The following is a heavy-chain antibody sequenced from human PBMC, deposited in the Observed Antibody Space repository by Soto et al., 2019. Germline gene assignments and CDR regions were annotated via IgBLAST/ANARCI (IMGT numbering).Heavy chain of an antibody. D-gene: IGHD6-6*01. Sequence: ASVKVSCKASGGTFSSYAISWVRQAPGQGLEWMGGIIPIFGTANYAQKFQGRVTITADESTSTAYMELSSLRSEDTAVYYCARVPRSIEARIGHYGMDVWGQGTAVTVYS. J-gene: IGHJ6*02. CDR3: ARVPRSIEARIGHYGMDV. V-gene: IGHV1-69*13. CDR2: IIPIFGTA. CDR1: GGTFSSYA.